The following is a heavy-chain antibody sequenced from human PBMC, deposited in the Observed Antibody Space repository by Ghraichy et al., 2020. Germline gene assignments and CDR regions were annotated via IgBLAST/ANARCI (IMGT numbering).Heavy chain of an antibody. CDR1: GFTFSDFG. D-gene: IGHD2-8*01. CDR2: IWSDGSNK. Sequence: GESLNISCAASGFTFSDFGMHWVRQAPGKGLEWVAIIWSDGSNKYYEDSVKGRFTISRDNSKNTLYLQMNSLRAEDTAVYYCARELLYDGVYYYYGLDAWGQGPTVTVSS. J-gene: IGHJ6*02. V-gene: IGHV3-33*08. CDR3: ARELLYDGVYYYYGLDA.